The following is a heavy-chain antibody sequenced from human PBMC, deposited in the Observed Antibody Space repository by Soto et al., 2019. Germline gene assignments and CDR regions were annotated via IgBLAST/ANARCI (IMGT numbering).Heavy chain of an antibody. V-gene: IGHV3-30*03. Sequence: QLVESGGGVVPPGASLRLSCAASGFTFSTFGMHWVRQTPGKGLEWVAVISYDGSNKVYADSVKGRFTSSRDNFKTPVALVMNNLKVDDPAVYYCATDLQAYGDYDYDCYGLDGWGQVATVSVSS. D-gene: IGHD4-17*01. J-gene: IGHJ6*02. CDR1: GFTFSTFG. CDR3: ATDLQAYGDYDYDCYGLDG. CDR2: ISYDGSNK.